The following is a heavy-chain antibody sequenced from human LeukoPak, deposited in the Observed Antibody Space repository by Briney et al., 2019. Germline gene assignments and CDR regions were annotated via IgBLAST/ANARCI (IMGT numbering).Heavy chain of an antibody. CDR2: IYYSGST. J-gene: IGHJ4*02. CDR1: GGSISSGGYY. CDR3: ARGDGYNAPRFDY. V-gene: IGHV4-31*03. Sequence: SQTLSLTCTVSGGSISSGGYYWSWIRQHPGKGLEWVGYIYYSGSTYYNPSLKSRVTISVDTSKNQFSLKLSSVTAADTAVYYCARGDGYNAPRFDYWGQGTLVTVSS. D-gene: IGHD5-24*01.